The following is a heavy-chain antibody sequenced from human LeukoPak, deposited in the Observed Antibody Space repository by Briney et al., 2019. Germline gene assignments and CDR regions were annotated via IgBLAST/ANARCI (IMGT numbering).Heavy chain of an antibody. Sequence: SVKVSCKASGYTFSNYTLNWVRQAPGQGLEWMGGIIPIFGTANYAQKFQGRVTITADESTSTAYMELSSLRSEDTAVYYCARVSLMITSDYYYGMDVWGQGTTVTVSS. J-gene: IGHJ6*02. CDR3: ARVSLMITSDYYYGMDV. CDR2: IIPIFGTA. CDR1: GYTFSNYT. V-gene: IGHV1-69*13. D-gene: IGHD3-16*01.